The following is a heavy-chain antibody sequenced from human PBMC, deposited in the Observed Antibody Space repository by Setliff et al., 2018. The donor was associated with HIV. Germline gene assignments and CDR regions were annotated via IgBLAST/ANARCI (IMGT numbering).Heavy chain of an antibody. CDR2: INPSGAGT. CDR3: AKVGDYSGFGEFAALDS. Sequence: ASVKVSCKPSGYIFSNYYLHWVRQGPGQGLEWMGLINPSGAGTSYAQKFEGRVTMTRDTSTDTVYMELSSLKSDDTAFYYCAKVGDYSGFGEFAALDSWGQGTLVTVSS. CDR1: GYIFSNYY. J-gene: IGHJ4*02. D-gene: IGHD3-10*01. V-gene: IGHV1-46*01.